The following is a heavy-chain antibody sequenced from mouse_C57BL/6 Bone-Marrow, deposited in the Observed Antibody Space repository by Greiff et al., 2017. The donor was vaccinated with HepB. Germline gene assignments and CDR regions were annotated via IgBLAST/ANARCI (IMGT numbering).Heavy chain of an antibody. Sequence: EVKLVESGGGLVQPGGSLKLSCAASGFTFSDYYMYWVRQTPEKRLEWVAYISNGGGSTYYPDTVKGRFTISRDNAKNTLYLQMSRLKSEDTAMYYCARYPLITTVVVDWYFDVWGTGTTVTVSS. J-gene: IGHJ1*03. CDR3: ARYPLITTVVVDWYFDV. CDR1: GFTFSDYY. D-gene: IGHD1-1*01. V-gene: IGHV5-12*01. CDR2: ISNGGGST.